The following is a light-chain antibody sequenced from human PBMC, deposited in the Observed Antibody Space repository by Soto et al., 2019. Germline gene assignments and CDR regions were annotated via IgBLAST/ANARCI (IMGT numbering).Light chain of an antibody. V-gene: IGKV1-5*02. Sequence: DIQMTQSPSTLSASLGDRVTIICRANRSVDKWLAWYQQKSGKAPKLLIYEASHLQSGVPSRFGGSGSGTEFTLTINNLQPEDVATYYCQQYYSFWTFGQGTTVEV. J-gene: IGKJ1*01. CDR2: EAS. CDR3: QQYYSFWT. CDR1: RSVDKW.